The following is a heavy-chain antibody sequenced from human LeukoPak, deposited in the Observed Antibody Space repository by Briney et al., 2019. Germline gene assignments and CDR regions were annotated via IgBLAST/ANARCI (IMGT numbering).Heavy chain of an antibody. CDR3: ARHSQYSYGLLYFFDF. V-gene: IGHV4-39*01. CDR2: IYYSGTT. J-gene: IGHJ4*02. CDR1: GGSASSSSYY. Sequence: SETLSLTCTVSGGSASSSSYYWGWIRQPPGKGLEWIGSIYYSGTTYYNPSLKSRVTISVDTSKNQFSLKLRSVTAADTAVYYCARHSQYSYGLLYFFDFWGQGTLVTVSS. D-gene: IGHD5-18*01.